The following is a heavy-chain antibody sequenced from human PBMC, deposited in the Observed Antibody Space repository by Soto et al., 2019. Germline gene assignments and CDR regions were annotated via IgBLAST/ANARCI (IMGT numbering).Heavy chain of an antibody. J-gene: IGHJ4*02. CDR3: ARDRGSGWYPY. CDR1: GFPFNNYY. V-gene: IGHV3-7*01. CDR2: IKEDGNEK. Sequence: GGSLRLSCTASGFPFNNYYMTWVRQASGKGLEWVASIKEDGNEKYYADSVKGRFTISRDNAKNSMSLQMNSLGVEDTAVYYCARDRGSGWYPYWGQGTLVTVSS. D-gene: IGHD6-19*01.